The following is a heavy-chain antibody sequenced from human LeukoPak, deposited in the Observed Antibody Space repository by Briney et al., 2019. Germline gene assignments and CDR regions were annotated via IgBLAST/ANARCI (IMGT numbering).Heavy chain of an antibody. CDR3: ARSRSLRYFDWLLSY. J-gene: IGHJ4*02. Sequence: ASVKVSCKASGYTFTSYYMHWVRQAPGQGLEWMGIINPRGGSTSYAQKFQGRVTMTRDTSTSTVYMELSSLRSEDTAVYYCARSRSLRYFDWLLSYWGQGTLVTVSS. V-gene: IGHV1-46*01. CDR2: INPRGGST. D-gene: IGHD3-9*01. CDR1: GYTFTSYY.